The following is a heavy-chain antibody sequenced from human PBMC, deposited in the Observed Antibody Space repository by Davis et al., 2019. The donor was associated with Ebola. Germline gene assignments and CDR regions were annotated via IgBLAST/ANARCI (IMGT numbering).Heavy chain of an antibody. CDR1: GFTFSTYG. J-gene: IGHJ3*02. CDR2: ISYDGSKK. D-gene: IGHD1-26*01. Sequence: GESLKISCAASGFTFSTYGMHWVRQAPGKGLEWVAVISYDGSKKYYADSVKGRFTISRDNAKNSLYLQMNSLRAEDTAVYYCARGPEGATDDAFDIWGQGTMVIVSS. CDR3: ARGPEGATDDAFDI. V-gene: IGHV3-30*03.